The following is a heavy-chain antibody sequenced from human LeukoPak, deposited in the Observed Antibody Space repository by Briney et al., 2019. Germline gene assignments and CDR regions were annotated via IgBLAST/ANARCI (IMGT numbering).Heavy chain of an antibody. CDR2: ISGSGDNT. CDR1: GFTFSSYS. D-gene: IGHD6-19*01. V-gene: IGHV3-23*01. CDR3: ASRWYTSGWYFHR. Sequence: GGSLRLSCAASGFTFSSYSMNWVRQAPGKGLEWVSAISGSGDNTYYADSVKGRFTISRDNSKNTLYLQMNSLRAEDTAVYYCASRWYTSGWYFHRWGQGTLATVSS. J-gene: IGHJ1*01.